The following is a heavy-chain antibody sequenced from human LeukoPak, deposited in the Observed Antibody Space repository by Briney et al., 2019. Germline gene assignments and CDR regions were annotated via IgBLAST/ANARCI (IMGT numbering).Heavy chain of an antibody. CDR3: ARGEGIPNWFDP. D-gene: IGHD2-21*01. CDR1: GGSFSGYY. V-gene: IGHV4-34*01. CDR2: INHSGST. Sequence: SETLSLTCTVYGGSFSGYYWSWIRQPPGKGLEWIGEINHSGSTNYNPSLKSRVTISVDTSKNQFSLKLSSVTAADTAVYYCARGEGIPNWFDPWGQGTLVTVSP. J-gene: IGHJ5*02.